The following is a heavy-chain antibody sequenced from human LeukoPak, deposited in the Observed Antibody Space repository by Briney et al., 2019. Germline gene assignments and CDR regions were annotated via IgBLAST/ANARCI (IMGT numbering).Heavy chain of an antibody. Sequence: PGGSLRLSCAASGFTLSDHYMDWVRQAPGKGLEWVGRVRNKANGYRTEYAASVKGRFTVSGDASKNSLYLQMNSLKTEDTAVYYCARSGFCGAGTYYSDYFDYWGQGTLVTVSS. V-gene: IGHV3-72*01. CDR3: ARSGFCGAGTYYSDYFDY. J-gene: IGHJ4*02. CDR2: VRNKANGYRT. CDR1: GFTLSDHY. D-gene: IGHD2-15*01.